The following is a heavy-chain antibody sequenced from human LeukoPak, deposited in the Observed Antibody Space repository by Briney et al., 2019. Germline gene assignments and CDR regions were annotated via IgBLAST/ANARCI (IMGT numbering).Heavy chain of an antibody. J-gene: IGHJ4*02. CDR1: GGSFSGYY. V-gene: IGHV4-34*01. D-gene: IGHD4-17*01. CDR2: INHSGST. Sequence: SETLSLTCAVYGGSFSGYYWSWIRQPPGKGLEWIGEINHSGSTNYNPSLKSRVTISVDTSKNQFSLKLSSVTAADTAVYYCAKTTTGIYWGQGTLVTVSS. CDR3: AKTTTGIY.